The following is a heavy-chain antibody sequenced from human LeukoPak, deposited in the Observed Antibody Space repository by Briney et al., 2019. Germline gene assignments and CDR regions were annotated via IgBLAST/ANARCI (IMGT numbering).Heavy chain of an antibody. CDR2: ISNDGGGT. V-gene: IGHV3-23*01. CDR1: GFIFNNYG. J-gene: IGHJ4*02. D-gene: IGHD2-15*01. Sequence: GGSLRLSCAASGFIFNNYGLIWVRQAPGKGLEWVSAISNDGGGTNYADFVKGRFTISRDNSKNTLFLQMNSLRAEDTAVYYCARHCSGGSCYLDCWGQGTLVTVSS. CDR3: ARHCSGGSCYLDC.